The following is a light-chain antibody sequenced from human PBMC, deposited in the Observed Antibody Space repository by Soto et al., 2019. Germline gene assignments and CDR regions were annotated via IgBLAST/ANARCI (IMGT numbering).Light chain of an antibody. CDR1: QSVRNNY. CDR2: GES. Sequence: EIVMTQSPGTLSLSPGERDTLSCSSSQSVRNNYLAWYQQKPGQAHRPLIYGESNRANGIPDRFSGSGSGTDFTLTISRLEPEDFAVYYCQQYGSSGTFGQGTKVDI. CDR3: QQYGSSGT. J-gene: IGKJ1*01. V-gene: IGKV3-20*01.